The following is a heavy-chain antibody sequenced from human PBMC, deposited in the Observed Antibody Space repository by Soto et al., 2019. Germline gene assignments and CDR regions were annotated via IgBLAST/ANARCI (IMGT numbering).Heavy chain of an antibody. CDR1: GFTFTSSA. V-gene: IGHV1-58*01. CDR3: AAATPTYYYDSSGYWGMDV. Sequence: QMQLVQSGPEVKKPGTSVKVSCKASGFTFTSSAVQWVRQARGQRLEWIGWIVVGSGNTNYAQKFQERVTITRDMSTSTAYMELSSLRSEDTAVYYCAAATPTYYYDSSGYWGMDVWGQGTTVTVSS. J-gene: IGHJ6*02. CDR2: IVVGSGNT. D-gene: IGHD3-22*01.